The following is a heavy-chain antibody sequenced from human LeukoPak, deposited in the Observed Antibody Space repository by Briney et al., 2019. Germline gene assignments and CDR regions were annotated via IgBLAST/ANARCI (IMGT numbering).Heavy chain of an antibody. V-gene: IGHV4-59*12. J-gene: IGHJ4*02. Sequence: SETLSLTCTASGGSISSYYWSWIRQPPGKGLEWIGYIYYSGSTYYNPSLKSRVTISVDTSKNQFSLKLSSVTAADTAVYYCAREGYDSSGYTGFDYWGQGTLVTVSS. CDR2: IYYSGST. CDR3: AREGYDSSGYTGFDY. CDR1: GGSISSYY. D-gene: IGHD3-22*01.